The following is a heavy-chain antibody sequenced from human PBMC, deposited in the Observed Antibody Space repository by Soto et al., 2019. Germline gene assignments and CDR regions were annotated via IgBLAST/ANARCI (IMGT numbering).Heavy chain of an antibody. CDR2: IYSSGST. CDR1: GGSISSGDYY. V-gene: IGHV4-30-4*01. CDR3: GRVTDV. J-gene: IGHJ6*02. Sequence: QVQLQESGPGLVKPAQTLSLTCAVSGGSISSGDYYWSCLRQPPGKVLAWIGYIYSSGSTYYNSSLRSRVTILLDTSKNSISVRMTSVPAADTAVYYCGRVTDVWGQGTTVTVSS.